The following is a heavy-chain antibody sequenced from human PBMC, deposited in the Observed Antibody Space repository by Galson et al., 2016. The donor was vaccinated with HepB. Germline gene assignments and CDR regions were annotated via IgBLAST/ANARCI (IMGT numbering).Heavy chain of an antibody. J-gene: IGHJ6*02. CDR1: GLTVGIHY. D-gene: IGHD5/OR15-5a*01. V-gene: IGHV3-53*01. CDR2: IYTGGGT. Sequence: SLRLSCAPSGLTVGIHYMNWVRQAPGKGLEWVAVIYTGGGTYYADSVQGRFTVSRDLSQNAVYLQMNSLRAEDTAVYYCAAVYDFYESVFKIWGHGTTVIVSS. CDR3: AAVYDFYESVFKI.